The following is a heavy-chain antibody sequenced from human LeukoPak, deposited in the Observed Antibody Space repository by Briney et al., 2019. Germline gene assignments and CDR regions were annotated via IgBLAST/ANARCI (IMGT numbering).Heavy chain of an antibody. CDR1: RGSIRSYY. CDR2: IDSSGTT. D-gene: IGHD3-16*01. V-gene: IGHV4-4*07. CDR3: ARVGSWGLRGYDY. Sequence: SETLSLTCTVSRGSIRSYYWSWIRQPAGKGLEWLGRIDSSGTTNYSPSLKSRVTISVDTSKSQFSLKLNSVSAADTAVYFCARVGSWGLRGYDYWGQGMLVTVSS. J-gene: IGHJ4*02.